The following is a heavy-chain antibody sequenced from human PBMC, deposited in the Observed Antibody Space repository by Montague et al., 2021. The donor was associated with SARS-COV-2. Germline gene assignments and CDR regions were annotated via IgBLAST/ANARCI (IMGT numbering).Heavy chain of an antibody. CDR2: KYYSGST. CDR3: ATLPSSITMFGVVQGCYFDD. V-gene: IGHV4-39*01. J-gene: IGHJ4*02. D-gene: IGHD3-3*01. Sequence: SETLSLTCTVSGASISSRSYYWGWIRQPPGKGLEWIGFKYYSGSTYYNPTLKSRVAISVDTSKNQFSLKLSSVTAADTAVYYCATLPSSITMFGVVQGCYFDDWGQGTLVTVSS. CDR1: GASISSRSYY.